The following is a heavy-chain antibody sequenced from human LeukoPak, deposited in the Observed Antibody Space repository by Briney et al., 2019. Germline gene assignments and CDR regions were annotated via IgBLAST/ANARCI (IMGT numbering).Heavy chain of an antibody. CDR3: ARGGTSSSWHPNNRFDP. CDR2: ISSSSSTI. Sequence: GGSLRLSCAASGFTFSSYSMNWVRQAPGKGLEWVSYISSSSSTIYYADSVKGRFTISRDNAKNSLYLQMNSLRAEDMAVYYCARGGTSSSWHPNNRFDPWGQGTLVTVSS. V-gene: IGHV3-48*01. CDR1: GFTFSSYS. J-gene: IGHJ5*02. D-gene: IGHD6-13*01.